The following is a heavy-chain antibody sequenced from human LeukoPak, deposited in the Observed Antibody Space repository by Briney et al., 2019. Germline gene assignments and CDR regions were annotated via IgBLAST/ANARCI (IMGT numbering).Heavy chain of an antibody. CDR1: GGSISSYY. CDR2: IYYSGRT. V-gene: IGHV4-59*01. Sequence: SETLSLTCTVSGGSISSYYWSWIRQPPGKGLEWIGYIYYSGRTNYNPSLKSRVTISVDTSKNQSSLKLSSVTAADTAVYYCARRVGATLPHDAFDIWGQGTMVTVSS. J-gene: IGHJ3*02. D-gene: IGHD1-26*01. CDR3: ARRVGATLPHDAFDI.